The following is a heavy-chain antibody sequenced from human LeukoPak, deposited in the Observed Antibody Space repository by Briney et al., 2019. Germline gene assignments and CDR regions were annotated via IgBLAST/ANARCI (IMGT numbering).Heavy chain of an antibody. D-gene: IGHD3-22*01. CDR3: ARVDYYDSSGYYSYYYYGMDV. Sequence: ASVKVSCKASGYTFTSYGISWVRQAPGQGLEWMGWISAYNGNTNYAQKLQGRVTMTTDTSTSTAYMERRSLRSDDTAVYYCARVDYYDSSGYYSYYYYGMDVWGQGTTVTVSS. J-gene: IGHJ6*02. CDR2: ISAYNGNT. V-gene: IGHV1-18*01. CDR1: GYTFTSYG.